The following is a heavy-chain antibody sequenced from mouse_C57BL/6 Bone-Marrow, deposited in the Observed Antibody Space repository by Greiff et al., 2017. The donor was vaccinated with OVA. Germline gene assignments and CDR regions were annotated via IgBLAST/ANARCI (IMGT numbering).Heavy chain of an antibody. V-gene: IGHV1-82*01. CDR1: GYAFSSSW. Sequence: QVQLQQSGPELVKPGASVKISCKASGYAFSSSWMNWVKQRPGKGLEWIGRIYPGDGDTNYNGKFKGKATLTADKSSSTAYMQLSSLTSEDSAVYFCARKRAVVEGTNFDYWGQGTTLTVSS. J-gene: IGHJ2*01. D-gene: IGHD1-1*01. CDR2: IYPGDGDT. CDR3: ARKRAVVEGTNFDY.